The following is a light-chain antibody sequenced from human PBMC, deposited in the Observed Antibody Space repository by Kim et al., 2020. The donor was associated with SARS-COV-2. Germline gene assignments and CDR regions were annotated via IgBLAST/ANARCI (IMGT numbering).Light chain of an antibody. Sequence: ATINCKSSQRVLYSSNNQNYLAWYQQKPGQPPKLLIYWASTRESGVPDRFSGSGSGTDFTLTISSLQAEDVAVYYCQQYYSTPPTFGGGTKVDIK. CDR1: QRVLYSSNNQNY. V-gene: IGKV4-1*01. J-gene: IGKJ4*01. CDR3: QQYYSTPPT. CDR2: WAS.